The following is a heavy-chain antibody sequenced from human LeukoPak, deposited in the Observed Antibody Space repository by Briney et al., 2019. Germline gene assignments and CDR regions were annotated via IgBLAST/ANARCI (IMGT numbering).Heavy chain of an antibody. CDR3: ARSEYSSSFDY. D-gene: IGHD6-6*01. V-gene: IGHV4-4*07. CDR2: IYTSGST. CDR1: GGSISTYY. J-gene: IGHJ4*02. Sequence: TSETLSLTCTVSGGSISTYYWSWIRQPAGKGLEWIGRIYTSGSTNYNPSLKSEVTTSVDTSKNQFSLKVSSVTAADTAVYYCARSEYSSSFDYWGQGTLVTVSS.